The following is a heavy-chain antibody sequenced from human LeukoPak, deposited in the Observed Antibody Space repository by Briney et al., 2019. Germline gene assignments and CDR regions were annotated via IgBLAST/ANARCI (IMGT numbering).Heavy chain of an antibody. J-gene: IGHJ3*02. CDR3: ARVAAAGHDAFDI. Sequence: PGGSLRLSCAASGFTFSSYSMNWVRQAPGKGLEWVSSISSSSYIYYADSVKGRFTISRDNAKNSLYLQMNSLRAEDTAVYYCARVAAAGHDAFDIWGQGTMVTVSS. V-gene: IGHV3-21*01. CDR1: GFTFSSYS. D-gene: IGHD6-13*01. CDR2: ISSSSYI.